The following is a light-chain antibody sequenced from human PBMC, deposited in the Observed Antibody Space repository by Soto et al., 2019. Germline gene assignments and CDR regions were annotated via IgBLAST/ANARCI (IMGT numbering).Light chain of an antibody. CDR1: QHVSSN. V-gene: IGKV3-15*01. Sequence: EIVRTQAPATLSVSPGGSATLSCRASQHVSSNFAWYRQKPGQAPTLLIYRASTRATGIPARFSGSGSGTEFTLTISSLQSEDFAVYYCQQYNNWPYTFGQGTKLEIK. J-gene: IGKJ2*01. CDR2: RAS. CDR3: QQYNNWPYT.